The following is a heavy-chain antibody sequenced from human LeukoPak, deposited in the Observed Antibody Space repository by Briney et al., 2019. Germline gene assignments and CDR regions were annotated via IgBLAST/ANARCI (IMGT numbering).Heavy chain of an antibody. Sequence: SETLSLTCTVSGGSISSSYYYWGWIRQPPGKGLEWIGAMYNSGSTDYNPSLESRVTISVDTSKNQFSLKLSSVTAADTAVYYCAREADRWFDPWGQGTLVTVSS. J-gene: IGHJ5*02. CDR3: AREADRWFDP. CDR1: GGSISSSYYY. V-gene: IGHV4-39*07. CDR2: MYNSGST.